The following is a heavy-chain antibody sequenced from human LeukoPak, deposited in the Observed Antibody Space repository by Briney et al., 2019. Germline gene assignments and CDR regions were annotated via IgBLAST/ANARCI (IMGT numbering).Heavy chain of an antibody. Sequence: PGGSLRLSCAASGFTFSNYEMNWVRQAPGKGLEWISHISNFGDIIHYADSVEGRFTISRDNAKNSLYLQMNSLRAEDTAVYYCARNYGDFLFDYWGQGTLVTVSS. CDR2: ISNFGDII. CDR1: GFTFSNYE. V-gene: IGHV3-48*03. CDR3: ARNYGDFLFDY. J-gene: IGHJ4*02. D-gene: IGHD4-17*01.